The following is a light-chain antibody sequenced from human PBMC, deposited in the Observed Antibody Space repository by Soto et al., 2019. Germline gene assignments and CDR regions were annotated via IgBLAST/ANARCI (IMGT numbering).Light chain of an antibody. CDR3: QQYKSYSPWT. V-gene: IGKV1-5*01. CDR2: DVS. J-gene: IGKJ1*01. CDR1: QSISSW. Sequence: DIQMTQSPSTLSASVGDRVTITCRASQSISSWLAWYQQKPGKAPNLLIYDVSNLESGVPSRFSGSGSGTEFTLTISSLQADDFATYYCQQYKSYSPWTFGQGTKVEIK.